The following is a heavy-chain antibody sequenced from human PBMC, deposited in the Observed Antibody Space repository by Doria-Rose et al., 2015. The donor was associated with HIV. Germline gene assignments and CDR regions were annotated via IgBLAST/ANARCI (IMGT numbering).Heavy chain of an antibody. Sequence: VQLVESGGGLVRPGGSLRLSCATSGFTFSSHRINWVRQAPGKGLEWVSSISGTSAYINYADLVRGRFTISRDNARNSLYLQMDSLRAEDTAIYYCATGVTLDYWGQGTLVTVSS. J-gene: IGHJ4*02. CDR3: ATGVTLDY. CDR2: ISGTSAYI. V-gene: IGHV3-21*01. D-gene: IGHD3-10*01. CDR1: GFTFSSHR.